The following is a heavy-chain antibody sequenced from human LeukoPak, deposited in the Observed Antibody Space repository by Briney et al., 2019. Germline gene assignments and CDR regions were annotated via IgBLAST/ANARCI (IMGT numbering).Heavy chain of an antibody. V-gene: IGHV1-2*06. CDR3: ARDLSSTAHWELDY. CDR1: GYIFTDYC. Sequence: ASVKVSCQTSGYIFTDYCIHWVRQAPGQGPEWMGRINSNGGDTMYAQNFLDRVTMTRDTSVDTAYMELNRLTSDDTAVYYCARDLSSTAHWELDYWGQGTLVTVSS. J-gene: IGHJ4*02. D-gene: IGHD1-26*01. CDR2: INSNGGDT.